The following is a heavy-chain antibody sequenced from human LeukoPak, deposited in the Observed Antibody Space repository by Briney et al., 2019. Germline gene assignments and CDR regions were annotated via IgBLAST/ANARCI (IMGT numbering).Heavy chain of an antibody. J-gene: IGHJ3*01. CDR2: INSDGSST. D-gene: IGHD1-26*01. CDR3: VAWGNSGNS. V-gene: IGHV3-74*01. Sequence: GGSLRLSCAASGFTFSSYWMHWVRQAPGKGLVWVSRINSDGSSTSYADSVKGRFTISRDNAKNSLYLQMNGLRAEDTAVYYCVAWGNSGNSWGQGTMVIVSS. CDR1: GFTFSSYW.